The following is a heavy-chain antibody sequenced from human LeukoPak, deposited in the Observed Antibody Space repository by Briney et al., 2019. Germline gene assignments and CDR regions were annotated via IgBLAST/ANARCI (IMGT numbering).Heavy chain of an antibody. D-gene: IGHD2-2*01. J-gene: IGHJ5*02. Sequence: SETLSLTCTVSGGSISSYYWSWIRQPPGKGLEWIGYIYYSGSTNYNPSLKSRVTISVDTSKNQFSLKLSSVTAADTAVYYCARELLLRFDPWGQGTLVTVSS. CDR3: ARELLLRFDP. CDR1: GGSISSYY. V-gene: IGHV4-59*01. CDR2: IYYSGST.